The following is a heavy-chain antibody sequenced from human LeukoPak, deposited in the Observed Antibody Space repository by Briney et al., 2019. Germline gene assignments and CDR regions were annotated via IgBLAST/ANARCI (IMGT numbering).Heavy chain of an antibody. D-gene: IGHD3-3*01. CDR3: TRERYYDFWSGSTDAFDI. CDR1: GFTFGDYA. Sequence: PGGSLRLSCTASGFTFGDYAMSWVRQAPGKGLEWVGFIRSKAYGGTTEYAAPVKGRFTISRDGSKSIAYLQMNSLKTEDTAVYYCTRERYYDFWSGSTDAFDIWGQGTMVTVSS. J-gene: IGHJ3*02. V-gene: IGHV3-49*04. CDR2: IRSKAYGGTT.